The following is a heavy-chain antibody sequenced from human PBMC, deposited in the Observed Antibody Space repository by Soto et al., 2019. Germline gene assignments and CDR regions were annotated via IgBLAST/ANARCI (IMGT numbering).Heavy chain of an antibody. V-gene: IGHV3-23*01. D-gene: IGHD2-8*01. CDR2: ISGSGDST. J-gene: IGHJ4*02. Sequence: GGSLRLSCAASGFTFRSYAMTWVRQAPGQGLELVWAISGSGDSTYYADSVKGRFTISRDQSKNTLHLQMHSLRAEDTAVYFCAKERDNGADRYYFDDWGQGTLVTVSS. CDR1: GFTFRSYA. CDR3: AKERDNGADRYYFDD.